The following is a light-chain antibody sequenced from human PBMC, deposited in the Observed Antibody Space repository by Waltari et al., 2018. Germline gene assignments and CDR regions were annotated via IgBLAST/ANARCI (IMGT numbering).Light chain of an antibody. CDR2: DVS. J-gene: IGLJ1*01. CDR3: SSYTSSSTSLYV. Sequence: QSALTQPASVSGSPGQSITISCTGTSSDVGGYNYVSWYQQHPGKAPQLMIYDVSKRPSGVSKRFSGSKSGNTASLTISGLQAEDEADYYCSSYTSSSTSLYVFGTGTKVTVL. V-gene: IGLV2-14*01. CDR1: SSDVGGYNY.